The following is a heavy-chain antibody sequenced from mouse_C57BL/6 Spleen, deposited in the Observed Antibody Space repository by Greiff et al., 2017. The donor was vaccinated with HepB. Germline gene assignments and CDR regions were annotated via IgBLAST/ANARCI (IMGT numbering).Heavy chain of an antibody. CDR3: ARGDYGGAMDD. CDR1: GFNIKDYY. J-gene: IGHJ4*01. Sequence: EVQLQQSGAELVKPGASVKLSCTASGFNIKDYYMHWVKQRTEQGLEWIGRIDPEDGDTKYAPKFQGKATITADTSSNTAYLQLSSLTSEDTAVYYYARGDYGGAMDDWGQGTSVTVSS. V-gene: IGHV14-2*01. CDR2: IDPEDGDT. D-gene: IGHD1-1*01.